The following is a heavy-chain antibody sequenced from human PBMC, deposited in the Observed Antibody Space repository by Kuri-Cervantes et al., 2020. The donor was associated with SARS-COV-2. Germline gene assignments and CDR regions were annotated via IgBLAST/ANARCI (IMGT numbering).Heavy chain of an antibody. V-gene: IGHV3-21*01. CDR3: ATGDKDFWSGYYSYYYYYMDV. J-gene: IGHJ6*03. CDR1: GFTFSSYT. CDR2: ISSSSSYI. Sequence: GGSPRLSCAVSGFTFSSYTMNWVRQAPGKGLEWVSSISSSSSYIYYADSVKGRFTISKDNAKNSLYLQMNSLRAEDTAVYYCATGDKDFWSGYYSYYYYYMDVWGKGTTVTVSS. D-gene: IGHD3-3*01.